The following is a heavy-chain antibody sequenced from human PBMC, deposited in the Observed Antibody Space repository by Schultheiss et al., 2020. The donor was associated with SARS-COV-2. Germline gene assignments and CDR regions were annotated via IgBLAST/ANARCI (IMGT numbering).Heavy chain of an antibody. CDR3: ASMTTVVPYGMDV. D-gene: IGHD4-23*01. V-gene: IGHV1-69*06. Sequence: SVKVSCKASGGTFSSYGISWVRQAPGQGLEWMGGIIPIFGTANYAQKFQGRVTITADKSTSTAYMELSSLRSEDTAVYYCASMTTVVPYGMDVWGQGTTVTVSS. CDR1: GGTFSSYG. J-gene: IGHJ6*02. CDR2: IIPIFGTA.